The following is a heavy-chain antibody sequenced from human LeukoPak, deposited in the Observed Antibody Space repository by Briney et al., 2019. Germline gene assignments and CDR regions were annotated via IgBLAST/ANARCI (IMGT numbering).Heavy chain of an antibody. CDR3: AKGIGSGILSNWFDP. Sequence: GGSLRLSCAASGFTFSSYAMSWVRHAPGKGLEWVSAISGSGGSTYYADSVKGRFTISRDNSKNTLYLQMNSLRAEDTAVYYCAKGIGSGILSNWFDPWGQGTLVTVSS. D-gene: IGHD2/OR15-2a*01. CDR1: GFTFSSYA. V-gene: IGHV3-23*01. CDR2: ISGSGGST. J-gene: IGHJ5*02.